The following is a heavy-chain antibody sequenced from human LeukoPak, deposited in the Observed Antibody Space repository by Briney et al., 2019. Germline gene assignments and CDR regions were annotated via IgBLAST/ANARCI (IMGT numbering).Heavy chain of an antibody. J-gene: IGHJ2*01. CDR2: IYYSGST. Sequence: SETLSLTCTVSGGSISSYYWSWIRQPPGKGLEWIAYIYYSGSTNYNPSLKSRVTISVDTSKNQFSLELNSVTAADTAVYYCARGGWSIDLWGRGTLVTVSS. D-gene: IGHD6-19*01. V-gene: IGHV4-59*01. CDR3: ARGGWSIDL. CDR1: GGSISSYY.